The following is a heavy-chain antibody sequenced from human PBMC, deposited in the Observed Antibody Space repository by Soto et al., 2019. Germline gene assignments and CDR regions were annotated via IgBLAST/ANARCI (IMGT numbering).Heavy chain of an antibody. CDR3: ARLDSSGYYFDY. V-gene: IGHV1-3*01. Sequence: QVQLVQSGAEVKKPGASVKVSCKASGYTFTSYAMHWVRQAPGQRLEWMGWINAGNGNTKYSQKFQGRVTITRDTSARTAYMEVSSLRSEDTAAYYCARLDSSGYYFDYWGQGTLVTVSS. J-gene: IGHJ4*02. CDR1: GYTFTSYA. D-gene: IGHD3-22*01. CDR2: INAGNGNT.